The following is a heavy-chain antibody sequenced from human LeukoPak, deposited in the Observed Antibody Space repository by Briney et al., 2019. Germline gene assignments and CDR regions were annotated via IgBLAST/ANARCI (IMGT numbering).Heavy chain of an antibody. CDR2: ISSSSSYI. J-gene: IGHJ4*02. V-gene: IGHV3-21*04. Sequence: GGSLRLSCAASGFTFSSYSMNWVRQAPGKGLEWVSSISSSSSYIYYADSVKGRFTISRDNAKNSLYLQMNSLRAEDTALYYCAKGVTDWPAALIDYWGQGTLVTVSS. CDR1: GFTFSSYS. CDR3: AKGVTDWPAALIDY. D-gene: IGHD2-2*01.